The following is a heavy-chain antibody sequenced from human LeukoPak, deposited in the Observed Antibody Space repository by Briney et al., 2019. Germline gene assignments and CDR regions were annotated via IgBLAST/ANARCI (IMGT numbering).Heavy chain of an antibody. V-gene: IGHV1-2*02. Sequence: GASVKVSCKASGYTFTDYYMHWVRQAPGQGLEWMGWINPNSGGTNYAQKFQGRVTMTRDTSISTTYMDLGSLGSDDTAVYYCARDGEYGTGSYYRGCFDYWGQGTLVTVSS. CDR1: GYTFTDYY. J-gene: IGHJ4*02. CDR2: INPNSGGT. D-gene: IGHD3-10*01. CDR3: ARDGEYGTGSYYRGCFDY.